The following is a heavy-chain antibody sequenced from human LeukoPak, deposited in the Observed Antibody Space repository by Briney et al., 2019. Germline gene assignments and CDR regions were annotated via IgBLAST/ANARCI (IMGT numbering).Heavy chain of an antibody. J-gene: IGHJ5*02. D-gene: IGHD3-3*01. V-gene: IGHV4-34*01. Sequence: SETLSLTCAVYGGSFSGYYWSWIRQPPGKGLEWIGEINHSGSTNYNPSLKSRVTISVDTSKNQFSLKLSSVTAADTAVYYCAREGPYYDFWSGYYTGHWFDPWGQGTLVTVSS. CDR1: GGSFSGYY. CDR2: INHSGST. CDR3: AREGPYYDFWSGYYTGHWFDP.